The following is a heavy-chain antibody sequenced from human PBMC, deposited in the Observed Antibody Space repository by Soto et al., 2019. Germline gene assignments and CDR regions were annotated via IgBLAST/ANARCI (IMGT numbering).Heavy chain of an antibody. J-gene: IGHJ5*02. D-gene: IGHD3-22*01. CDR1: GFTFSNYA. Sequence: EVQLLESGGGLVQPGGSLRLSCAASGFTFSNYAMSWVRQAPGKGLEWVSSISGSGDSTYYADSVKGRFTISRDNSKNSLHLPMKSLRAEVTAVYYCAEGSSGSQRNNWFDPWGQGTLVTVSS. V-gene: IGHV3-23*01. CDR3: AEGSSGSQRNNWFDP. CDR2: ISGSGDST.